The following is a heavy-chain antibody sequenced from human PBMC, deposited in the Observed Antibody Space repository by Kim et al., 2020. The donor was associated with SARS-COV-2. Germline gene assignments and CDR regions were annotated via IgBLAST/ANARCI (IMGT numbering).Heavy chain of an antibody. Sequence: SVKVSCKASGGTFSSYAISWVRQAPGQGLEWMGGIIPIFGTANYAQKFQGRVTITADESTSTAYMELSSLRSEDTAVYYCARESEYYYDSSGYSGGMDVWGQGTTVTVSS. CDR3: ARESEYYYDSSGYSGGMDV. D-gene: IGHD3-22*01. V-gene: IGHV1-69*13. J-gene: IGHJ6*02. CDR2: IIPIFGTA. CDR1: GGTFSSYA.